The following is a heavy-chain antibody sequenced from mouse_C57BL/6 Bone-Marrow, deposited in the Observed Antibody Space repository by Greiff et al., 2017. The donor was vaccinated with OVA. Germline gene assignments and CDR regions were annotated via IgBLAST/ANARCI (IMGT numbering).Heavy chain of an antibody. CDR2: INPNNGGT. D-gene: IGHD2-4*01. Sequence: VQLKESGPELVKPGASVKIPCKASGYTFTDYNMDWVKQSHGKSLEWIGDINPNNGGTIYNQKFKGKATLTVDKSSSTAYMELRSLTSEDTAVYYCARGIYYDYGWYFDVWGTGTTVTVSS. CDR3: ARGIYYDYGWYFDV. J-gene: IGHJ1*03. V-gene: IGHV1-18*01. CDR1: GYTFTDYN.